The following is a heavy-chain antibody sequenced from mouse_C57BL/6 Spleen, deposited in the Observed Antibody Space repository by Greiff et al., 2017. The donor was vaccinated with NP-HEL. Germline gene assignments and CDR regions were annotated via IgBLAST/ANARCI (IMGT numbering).Heavy chain of an antibody. Sequence: EVHLVESGPGLAKPSQTLSLTCSVTGYSITSDYWNWIRKFPGNKLEYMGYLSYSGSTYYNPSLKSRISITRDTSKNQYYLQLNSVTTEDTATYYWARYDGSSYYFDYWGQGTTLTVSS. D-gene: IGHD1-1*01. CDR1: GYSITSDY. J-gene: IGHJ2*01. V-gene: IGHV3-8*01. CDR3: ARYDGSSYYFDY. CDR2: LSYSGST.